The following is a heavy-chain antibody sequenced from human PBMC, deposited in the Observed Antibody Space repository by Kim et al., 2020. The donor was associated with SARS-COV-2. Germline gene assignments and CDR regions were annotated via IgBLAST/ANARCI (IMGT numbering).Heavy chain of an antibody. CDR2: ISSSSSYI. CDR3: APWPTVGGPHFDY. Sequence: GGSLRLSCAASGFTFSSYSMNWVRQAPGKGLEWVSSISSSSSYIYYADSVKGRFTISRDNAKNSLYLQMNSLRAEDTAVYYCAPWPTVGGPHFDYWGQGTLVTVSS. J-gene: IGHJ4*02. CDR1: GFTFSSYS. D-gene: IGHD4-17*01. V-gene: IGHV3-21*01.